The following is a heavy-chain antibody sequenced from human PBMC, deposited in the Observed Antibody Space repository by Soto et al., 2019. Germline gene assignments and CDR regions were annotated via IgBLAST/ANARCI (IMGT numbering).Heavy chain of an antibody. CDR3: ARDPYDFWSGYGYGDYYYGMDV. Sequence: SGGSLRLSCAASGFTFSSYAMHWVRQAPGKGLEWVAVISYDGSNKYYADSVKGRFTISRDNSKNTLYLQMNSLRAEDTAVYYCARDPYDFWSGYGYGDYYYGMDVWGQGTTVTVS. CDR1: GFTFSSYA. D-gene: IGHD3-3*01. CDR2: ISYDGSNK. V-gene: IGHV3-30-3*01. J-gene: IGHJ6*02.